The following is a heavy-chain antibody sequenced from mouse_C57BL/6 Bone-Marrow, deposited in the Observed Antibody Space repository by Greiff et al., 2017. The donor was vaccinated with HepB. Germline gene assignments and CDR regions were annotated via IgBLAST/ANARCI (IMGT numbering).Heavy chain of an antibody. J-gene: IGHJ3*01. CDR2: IYPGSGNT. CDR1: GYTFTDYY. D-gene: IGHD3-2*02. CDR3: AIQLRTPWFAY. Sequence: VQLQESGAELVRPGASVKLSCKASGYTFTDYYINWVKQRPGQGLEWIARIYPGSGNTYYNEKFKGKATLTAEKSSSTAYMQLSSLTSEDSAVYFCAIQLRTPWFAYWGQGTLVTVSA. V-gene: IGHV1-76*01.